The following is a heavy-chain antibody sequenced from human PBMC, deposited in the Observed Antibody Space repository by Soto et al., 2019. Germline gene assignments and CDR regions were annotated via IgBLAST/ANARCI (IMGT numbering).Heavy chain of an antibody. CDR2: IIPIFGTA. Sequence: QVQLVQSGAEVKKPGSSVKVSCKASGGTFSSYAISWVRQAPGQGLEWMGGIIPIFGTANYAQKFQGRGTNYADESTGTAYMELSSLRSGDTAVYYCARVVNLYQRFSWSDPRGKNWFDPWGQGTLVTVSS. J-gene: IGHJ5*02. V-gene: IGHV1-69*01. D-gene: IGHD6-13*01. CDR3: ARVVNLYQRFSWSDPRGKNWFDP. CDR1: GGTFSSYA.